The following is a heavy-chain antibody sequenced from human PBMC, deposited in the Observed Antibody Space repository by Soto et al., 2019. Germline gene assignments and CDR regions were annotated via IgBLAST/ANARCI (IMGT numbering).Heavy chain of an antibody. D-gene: IGHD6-13*01. CDR3: ARLRASTWYMGGYLDY. J-gene: IGHJ4*02. V-gene: IGHV3-11*06. CDR1: GFTFSDYY. CDR2: IVSSSSYT. Sequence: QVQLVESGGGLVKPGGSLRLSCAASGFTFSDYYMSWIRQAPGKGLEWVSYIVSSSSYTNYADSVKGRFTISRDKAKNSLYLEMNSLRAEDTAVYYCARLRASTWYMGGYLDYWGLGTLVTVSS.